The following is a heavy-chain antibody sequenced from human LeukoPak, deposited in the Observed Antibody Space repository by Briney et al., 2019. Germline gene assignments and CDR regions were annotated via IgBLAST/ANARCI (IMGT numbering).Heavy chain of an antibody. CDR2: IYYTGST. D-gene: IGHD6-19*01. Sequence: SETLSLTCTVSGGSISTYYWSWIRQPPGKGLEWIGYIYYTGSTNYNPSLKSRVTISVDTSKNQFSLKLSSVIAADTAVYYCARHGSDWYFDFWGQGTLVTVSS. J-gene: IGHJ4*02. CDR3: ARHGSDWYFDF. V-gene: IGHV4-59*01. CDR1: GGSISTYY.